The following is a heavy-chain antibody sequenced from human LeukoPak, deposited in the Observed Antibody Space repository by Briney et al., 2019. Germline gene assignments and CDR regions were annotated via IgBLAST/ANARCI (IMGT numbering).Heavy chain of an antibody. D-gene: IGHD6-6*01. CDR3: ARARGSSSSDY. Sequence: ASVKVPCKASGGTFSSYTISWVRQAPGQGLEWTGRIIPILGIANYAQKFQGRVTITADKSTSTAYMELSSLRSEDTAVYYCARARGSSSSDYWGQGTLVTVSS. V-gene: IGHV1-69*02. J-gene: IGHJ4*02. CDR1: GGTFSSYT. CDR2: IIPILGIA.